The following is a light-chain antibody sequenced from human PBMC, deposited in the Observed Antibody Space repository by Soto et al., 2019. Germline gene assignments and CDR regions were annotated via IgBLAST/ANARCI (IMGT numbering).Light chain of an antibody. CDR2: DAS. CDR1: QSFGTF. V-gene: IGKV3-11*01. J-gene: IGKJ2*01. CDR3: QHRTTWPRT. Sequence: EIVLTQSPATLSLSPGERATLSCRASQSFGTFLAWYQQKPGQAPRLIISDASNRATGIPARFSGTGSGTDFALTISSVEPEDFEVYYCQHRTTWPRTFGQGTKLYIK.